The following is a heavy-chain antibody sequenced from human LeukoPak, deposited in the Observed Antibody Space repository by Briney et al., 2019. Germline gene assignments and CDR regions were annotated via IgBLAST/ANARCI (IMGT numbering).Heavy chain of an antibody. CDR1: GDSISSTSYY. CDR3: VRQTTRLGSSNWSHIDN. CDR2: IYYSGNT. J-gene: IGHJ4*02. V-gene: IGHV4-39*01. D-gene: IGHD6-13*01. Sequence: PSETLSLTCTISGDSISSTSYYWGWIRQPPGKGLEWIGTIYYSGNTRYNPSLKSRVTISVGTSRIQFSLRLSSVTAADTAIYYCVRQTTRLGSSNWSHIDNCGQGIQVTVSS.